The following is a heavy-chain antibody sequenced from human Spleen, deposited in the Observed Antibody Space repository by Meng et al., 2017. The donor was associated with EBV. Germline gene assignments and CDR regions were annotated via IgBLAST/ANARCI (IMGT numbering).Heavy chain of an antibody. D-gene: IGHD2-2*01. CDR2: INHSGST. CDR3: AREIVVEPDVSN. Sequence: QGQLQQWGAGPLKPSETLSLTCAVYGGSFSTYYWNWIRQPPGKGLEWIGEINHSGSTNYNPSLKSRVTISVDTSKNQFSLKVTSVTAADTAIYYCAREIVVEPDVSNWGQGTLVTVSS. CDR1: GGSFSTYY. J-gene: IGHJ4*02. V-gene: IGHV4-34*02.